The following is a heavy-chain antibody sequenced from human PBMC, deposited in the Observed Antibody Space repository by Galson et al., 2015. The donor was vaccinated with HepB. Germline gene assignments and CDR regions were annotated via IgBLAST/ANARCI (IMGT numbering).Heavy chain of an antibody. CDR1: GFTFRNYG. D-gene: IGHD3-10*01. Sequence: SLRLSCAASGFTFRNYGMHWVRQAPGKGLEWVALIWYDGNNKYYEDSVKGRFTISRDNSKNTLYLQMDGLRADDTAMYYCARLGGSGSYTVDYWGQGTLVTVSP. V-gene: IGHV3-33*01. CDR3: ARLGGSGSYTVDY. CDR2: IWYDGNNK. J-gene: IGHJ4*02.